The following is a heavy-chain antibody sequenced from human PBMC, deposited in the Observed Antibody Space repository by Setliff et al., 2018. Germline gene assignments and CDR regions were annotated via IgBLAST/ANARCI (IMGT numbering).Heavy chain of an antibody. CDR2: INHSGST. D-gene: IGHD6-6*01. CDR1: GGSFSDYY. CDR3: ARGRNVAARLLDS. Sequence: SETLSLTCASHGGSFSDYYWTWIRQPPGKGLEWIGEINHSGSTKYSPSLESRVTMSVDPSKNQFSLKVTSVTAADTAVYYCARGRNVAARLLDSWGRGTLVTVSS. V-gene: IGHV4-34*01. J-gene: IGHJ4*02.